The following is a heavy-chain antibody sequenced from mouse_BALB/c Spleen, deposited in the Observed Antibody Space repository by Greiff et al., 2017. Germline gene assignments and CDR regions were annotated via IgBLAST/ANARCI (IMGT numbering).Heavy chain of an antibody. CDR1: GYTFTSYY. Sequence: VQLQQSGPELVKPGASVRISCKASGYTFTSYYIHWVKQRPGQGLEWIGWIYPGNVNTKYNEKFKGKATLTADKSSSTAYMQLSSLTSEDSAVYFCARDYGSSQYYFDYWGQGTTLTVSS. CDR3: ARDYGSSQYYFDY. D-gene: IGHD1-1*01. J-gene: IGHJ2*01. CDR2: IYPGNVNT. V-gene: IGHV1S56*01.